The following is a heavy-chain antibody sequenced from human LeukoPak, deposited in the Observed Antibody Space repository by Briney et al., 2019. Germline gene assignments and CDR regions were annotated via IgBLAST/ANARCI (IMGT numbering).Heavy chain of an antibody. CDR3: ARAASYYYYGMDV. V-gene: IGHV3-21*01. CDR2: ISSSNSYI. Sequence: PGGSLRLSCAASGFTFSSYSMNWVRQAPGKGLEWVSCISSSNSYIYYADSVKGRFTISRDNAKNSLYLQMNSLRAEDTAVYYCARAASYYYYGMDVWGQGTTVTVSS. CDR1: GFTFSSYS. D-gene: IGHD2-15*01. J-gene: IGHJ6*02.